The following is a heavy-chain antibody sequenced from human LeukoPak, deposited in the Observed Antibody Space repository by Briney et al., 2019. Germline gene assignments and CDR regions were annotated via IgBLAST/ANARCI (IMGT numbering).Heavy chain of an antibody. Sequence: ASVKVSCKASAYSFTSHYMHWVRQPPGQGLEWLGLIDPSGSSTLYAQKFQGRVTMTMDTSISKAYMELSRPRPGDTAVYYCARHIPAEKAFDIWGQGTMVTVSS. CDR3: ARHIPAEKAFDI. CDR1: AYSFTSHY. D-gene: IGHD2-2*01. J-gene: IGHJ3*02. CDR2: IDPSGSST. V-gene: IGHV1-46*01.